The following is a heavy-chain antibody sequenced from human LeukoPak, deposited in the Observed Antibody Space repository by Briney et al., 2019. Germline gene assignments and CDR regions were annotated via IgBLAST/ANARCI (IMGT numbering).Heavy chain of an antibody. CDR1: GGSFSGYY. CDR2: INHSGST. D-gene: IGHD2-15*01. V-gene: IGHV4-34*01. CDR3: ASQGKDCSGSSCYSGVRYFDY. Sequence: SETLSLTCAVYGGSFSGYYWSWIRQPPGKGLEWIGEINHSGSTNYNPSLKSRVTISVDTSKNQFSLKLSSVTAADTAVYYCASQGKDCSGSSCYSGVRYFDYWGQGTLVTVSS. J-gene: IGHJ4*02.